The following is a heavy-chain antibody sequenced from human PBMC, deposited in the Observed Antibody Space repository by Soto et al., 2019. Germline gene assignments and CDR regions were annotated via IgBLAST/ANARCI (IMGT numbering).Heavy chain of an antibody. CDR3: ARGLLASRPNWFDP. Sequence: EVQLVESGGGLVKPGGSLRLSCAASGFTFSSYSMNWVRQAPGKGLEWVSSISTTSSNIYYADSLKGRFTISRDNAKNLLYLQMNSLRAEDTDVYYCARGLLASRPNWFDPWGQGTLVTVSS. D-gene: IGHD2-21*01. V-gene: IGHV3-21*02. J-gene: IGHJ5*02. CDR2: ISTTSSNI. CDR1: GFTFSSYS.